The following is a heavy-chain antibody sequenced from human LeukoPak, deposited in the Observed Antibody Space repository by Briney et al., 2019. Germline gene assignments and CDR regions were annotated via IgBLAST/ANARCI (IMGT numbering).Heavy chain of an antibody. V-gene: IGHV1-69*05. J-gene: IGHJ3*02. CDR3: ARAVVPAAIYRMVAFDI. Sequence: ASVKVSCKASGGTFSSYAISWVRQAPGQGLEWVGGIIPIFCTANYAQKFQGRVTITTDESTSTAYMELSSLRSEDTAVYYCARAVVPAAIYRMVAFDIWGQGTMVTVSS. CDR1: GGTFSSYA. CDR2: IIPIFCTA. D-gene: IGHD2-2*02.